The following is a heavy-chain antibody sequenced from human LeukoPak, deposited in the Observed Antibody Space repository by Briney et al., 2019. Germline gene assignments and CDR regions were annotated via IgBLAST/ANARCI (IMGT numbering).Heavy chain of an antibody. V-gene: IGHV3-48*02. CDR2: VSSSGSTI. D-gene: IGHD6-13*01. J-gene: IGHJ4*02. Sequence: SGGSLRLSCAASGFTFSYYIINWVRQAPGKGLEWVSSVSSSGSTIYYADSVKGRFSMSRDNAKNSVYLQMTSLRDEDTAVYYCARGRGSSNYFDYWGRGTLVTVSS. CDR1: GFTFSYYI. CDR3: ARGRGSSNYFDY.